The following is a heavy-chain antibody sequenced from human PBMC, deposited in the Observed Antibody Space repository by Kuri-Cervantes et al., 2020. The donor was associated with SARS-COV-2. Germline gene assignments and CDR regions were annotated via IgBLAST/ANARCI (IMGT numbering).Heavy chain of an antibody. CDR1: GFTSSSYA. V-gene: IGHV3-64*02. CDR2: ISSNGGST. D-gene: IGHD2-15*01. Sequence: GESLKISCAASGFTSSSYAMHWVRQAPGKGLEYVSAISSNGGSTYYADSVKGRFTISRDNSKNTLYLQMGSLRAEDTAVYYCAREAFGYCSGGSCYSHYWGQGTLVTVSS. CDR3: AREAFGYCSGGSCYSHY. J-gene: IGHJ4*02.